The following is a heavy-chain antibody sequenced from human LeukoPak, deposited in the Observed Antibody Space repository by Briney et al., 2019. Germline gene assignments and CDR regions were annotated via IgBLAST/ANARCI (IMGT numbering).Heavy chain of an antibody. CDR3: AKNQNGDYAQYFDY. CDR1: GYTFSSDA. D-gene: IGHD4-17*01. Sequence: GGSLRLSCSASGYTFSSDAMSWGRQAPGLGLEWVSAISGSGAFTYYADSMKGRFTISRDNSKNTLNLQMNSLRAEDTAIYYCAKNQNGDYAQYFDYWGPGTLVTVSS. J-gene: IGHJ4*02. V-gene: IGHV3-23*01. CDR2: ISGSGAFT.